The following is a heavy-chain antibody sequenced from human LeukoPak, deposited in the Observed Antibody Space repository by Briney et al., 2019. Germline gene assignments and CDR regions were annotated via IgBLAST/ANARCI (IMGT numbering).Heavy chain of an antibody. Sequence: PSETLSLTCTVSGGSISSGGYYWSWIRQPPGKGLEWIGYIYHSGSTYYNPSLKSRVTISVDRSKNQFSLKLSSVTAADTAVYYCARHAPAAIDGWFDPWGQGTLVTVSS. CDR3: ARHAPAAIDGWFDP. CDR1: GGSISSGGYY. J-gene: IGHJ5*02. CDR2: IYHSGST. V-gene: IGHV4-30-2*01. D-gene: IGHD2-2*02.